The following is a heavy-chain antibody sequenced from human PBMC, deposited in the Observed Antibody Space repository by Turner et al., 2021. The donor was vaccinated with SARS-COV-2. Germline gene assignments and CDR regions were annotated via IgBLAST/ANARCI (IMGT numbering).Heavy chain of an antibody. Sequence: EVQLVESGGGLVQPGGSLRLSCAASGFTFNLVAMGWVRQVPGKGLEWFSGISGSADSTYHADSVRGRFTISRDNSKNTLYLQMNSLRAEDTALYYCASYVWGSYRYIDHWGQGTLVTVSS. CDR1: GFTFNLVA. V-gene: IGHV3-23*04. CDR2: ISGSADST. CDR3: ASYVWGSYRYIDH. J-gene: IGHJ4*02. D-gene: IGHD3-16*02.